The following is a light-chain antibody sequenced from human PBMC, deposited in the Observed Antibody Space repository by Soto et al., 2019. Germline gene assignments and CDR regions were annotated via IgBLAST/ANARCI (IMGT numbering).Light chain of an antibody. J-gene: IGKJ5*01. CDR2: KVS. CDR1: QSLVYSDGNTY. Sequence: DVVMTQSPLSLPVTLGQPASISCRSSQSLVYSDGNTYLNWFQQRPGQSPRRLIYKVSNRDSVVPDTCRGAGSEADSTVKISMLEPEEVVVYYCRQYTHCPVGQGTRL. CDR3: RQYTHCP. V-gene: IGKV2-30*01.